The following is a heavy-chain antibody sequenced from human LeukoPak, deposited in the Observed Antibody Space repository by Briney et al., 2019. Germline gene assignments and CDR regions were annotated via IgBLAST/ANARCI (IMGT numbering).Heavy chain of an antibody. V-gene: IGHV1-69*13. D-gene: IGHD3-10*01. CDR3: ARDPGSPVRAFDI. CDR1: RDTFTRCA. J-gene: IGHJ3*02. CDR2: IIPIDGTA. Sequence: SVKVSCKASRDTFTRCAFSWVRQAPGQGLEWKGGIIPIDGTANFGQKFQGRVTITADESTSTAYMELSSLRSEDTAVYYCARDPGSPVRAFDIWGQGTMVTVSS.